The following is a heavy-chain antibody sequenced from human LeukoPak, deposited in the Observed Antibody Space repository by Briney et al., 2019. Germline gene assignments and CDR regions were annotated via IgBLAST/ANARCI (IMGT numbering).Heavy chain of an antibody. J-gene: IGHJ3*02. V-gene: IGHV4-39*07. CDR3: ASPVGICSGGSCYTDAFDI. Sequence: SETLSLTCTVSGGSISSTTYYWGWIRQPPGKGLEWIGSIDYSGTTYYNPSLKSRVTISVDTSKNQFSLKLSSVTAADTAVYYCASPVGICSGGSCYTDAFDIWGQGTMVTVSS. D-gene: IGHD2-15*01. CDR2: IDYSGTT. CDR1: GGSISSTTYY.